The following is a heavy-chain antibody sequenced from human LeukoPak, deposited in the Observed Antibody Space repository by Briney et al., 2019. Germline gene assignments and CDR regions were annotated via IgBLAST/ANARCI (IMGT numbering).Heavy chain of an antibody. J-gene: IGHJ5*02. CDR2: INHSGST. D-gene: IGHD2-2*01. CDR3: ARGRVVPSNWFDP. Sequence: SETLSLTCAVYGGSFSGYYWSWIRQPPGKGLGWIGEINHSGSTNYNPSLKSRVTISVDTSKNQFSLKLSSVTAADTAVYYCARGRVVPSNWFDPWGQGTLVTVSS. V-gene: IGHV4-34*01. CDR1: GGSFSGYY.